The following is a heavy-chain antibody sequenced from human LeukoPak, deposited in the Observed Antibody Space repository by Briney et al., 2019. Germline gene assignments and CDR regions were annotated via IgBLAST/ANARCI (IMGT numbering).Heavy chain of an antibody. V-gene: IGHV4-39*07. J-gene: IGHJ6*03. CDR3: ARDSGVIPYYYYYMDV. CDR1: GGSISSSSYY. D-gene: IGHD2-21*01. Sequence: SETLSLTCTISGGSISSSSYYWGWIRQPPGKGLEWIESIYYSGSTYYNPSLKSRVTISVDTSKNQFSLKLSSVTAADTAVYYCARDSGVIPYYYYYMDVWGKGTTVTVSS. CDR2: IYYSGST.